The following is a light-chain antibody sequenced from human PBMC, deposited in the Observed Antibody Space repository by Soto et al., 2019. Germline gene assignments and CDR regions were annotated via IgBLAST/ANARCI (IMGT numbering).Light chain of an antibody. Sequence: EIVLTQSPGTLSLSPGERATLSCRASQSVSSSYLAWYQQKPGQAPRLFIYNASSRATGIPDRFSGGGSGTDFTLTSSRREPEDFAVYYCQHYVSSPSRLTFGGGTKVELK. CDR3: QHYVSSPSRLT. V-gene: IGKV3-20*01. CDR1: QSVSSSY. J-gene: IGKJ4*01. CDR2: NAS.